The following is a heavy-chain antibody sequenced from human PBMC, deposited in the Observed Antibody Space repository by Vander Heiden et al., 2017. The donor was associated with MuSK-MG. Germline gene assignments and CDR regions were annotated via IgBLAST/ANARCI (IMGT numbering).Heavy chain of an antibody. CDR2: ISSSGSTI. CDR3: ARDLRDAPGSYYGMDV. V-gene: IGHV3-48*03. J-gene: IGHJ6*02. CDR1: GFTFSSYE. D-gene: IGHD2-15*01. Sequence: EVQLVESGGGLVQPGGSLRLSCAASGFTFSSYEMNWVRQAPGKGLEWVSYISSSGSTIYYADSVKGRFTISRDNAKNSLYLQMNSLRAEDTAVYYCARDLRDAPGSYYGMDVWGQGTTVTVSS.